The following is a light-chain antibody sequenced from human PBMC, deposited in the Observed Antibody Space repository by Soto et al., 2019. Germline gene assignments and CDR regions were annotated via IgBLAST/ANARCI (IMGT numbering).Light chain of an antibody. CDR3: QPLNSSPRALT. CDR1: QGISSY. Sequence: DIQLTKSPSFLSAYVGDRVTITCRASQGISSYLACYQQKPGKAPKLLIYAASTLQSWVRLRLSGSGSGTEFTLTSSSLQPEDFPTYYCQPLNSSPRALTFGGGNTGESK. J-gene: IGKJ4*01. V-gene: IGKV1-9*01. CDR2: AAS.